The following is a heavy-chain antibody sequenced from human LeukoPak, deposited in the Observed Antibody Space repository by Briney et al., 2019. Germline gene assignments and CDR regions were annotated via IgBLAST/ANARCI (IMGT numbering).Heavy chain of an antibody. CDR2: ISYDGSNK. Sequence: GGSLRLSCAASGFTFSSYGMHWVRQAPGKGLEWVAVISYDGSNKYYADSVKGRFTISRDNSKNTLYLQMNSLRAEDTAVYYCAKDISRLRNWFDPWGQGTLVTVSS. CDR3: AKDISRLRNWFDP. D-gene: IGHD4-17*01. J-gene: IGHJ5*02. V-gene: IGHV3-30*18. CDR1: GFTFSSYG.